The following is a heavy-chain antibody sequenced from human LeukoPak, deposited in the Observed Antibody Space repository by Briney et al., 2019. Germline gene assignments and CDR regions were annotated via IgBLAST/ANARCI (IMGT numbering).Heavy chain of an antibody. V-gene: IGHV4-61*01. CDR2: LYYSGST. D-gene: IGHD5-12*01. Sequence: SETLSLTCTVSGGSVSNGNYYWSWIRQPPGKELEWIGYLYYSGSTNYNPSLKSRVTISIDTSKNQFSLKLSSVTAADTAVYYCARDRVGGYDYAYFDLWGRGTLVTVSS. CDR1: GGSVSNGNYY. CDR3: ARDRVGGYDYAYFDL. J-gene: IGHJ2*01.